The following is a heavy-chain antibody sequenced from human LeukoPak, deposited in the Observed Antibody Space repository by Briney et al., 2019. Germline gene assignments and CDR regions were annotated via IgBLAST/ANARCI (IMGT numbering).Heavy chain of an antibody. J-gene: IGHJ4*02. CDR3: AKDYYNMITFGGVIY. CDR1: GFTFSSYG. D-gene: IGHD3-16*01. V-gene: IGHV3-30*02. CDR2: IRYDGSNK. Sequence: GGSLRLSCTASGFTFSSYGMHWVRQAPGKGLEWVAFIRYDGSNKYYADSVKGRFTISRDNSKNTLYLQMNSLRAEDTAVYYCAKDYYNMITFGGVIYWGQGTLVTVSS.